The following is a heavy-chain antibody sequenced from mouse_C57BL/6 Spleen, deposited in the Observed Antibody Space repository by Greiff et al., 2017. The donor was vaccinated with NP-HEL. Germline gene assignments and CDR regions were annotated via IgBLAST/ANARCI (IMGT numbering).Heavy chain of an antibody. Sequence: VQRVESGPGLVAPSQSLSITCTVSGFSLTSYAISWVRQPPGKGLEWLGVIWTGGGTNYNSALKSRLSISKDNSKSQVFLKMNSLQTDDTARYYCARNYYGSREIYAMDYWGQGTSVTVSS. CDR1: GFSLTSYA. CDR2: IWTGGGT. D-gene: IGHD1-1*01. J-gene: IGHJ4*01. CDR3: ARNYYGSREIYAMDY. V-gene: IGHV2-9-1*01.